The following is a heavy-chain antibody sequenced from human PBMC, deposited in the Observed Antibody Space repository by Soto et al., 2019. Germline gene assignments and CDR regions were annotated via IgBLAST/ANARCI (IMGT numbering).Heavy chain of an antibody. CDR2: ISGSGSTI. V-gene: IGHV3-11*01. D-gene: IGHD5-12*01. CDR3: ARDAVATPVGSMDV. CDR1: GFTFSDYY. Sequence: QVQLVESGGGLVKPGGSLRLSCAASGFTFSDYYMSWIRQAPGKGLEWVSYISGSGSTIYYADSVKVRFTISRDNAKNELYLQMNSLRAEDTAVYYCARDAVATPVGSMDVWGQGTTVTVSS. J-gene: IGHJ6*02.